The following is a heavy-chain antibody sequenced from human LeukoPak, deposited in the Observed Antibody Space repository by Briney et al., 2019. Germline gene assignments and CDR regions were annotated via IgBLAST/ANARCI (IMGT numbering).Heavy chain of an antibody. J-gene: IGHJ3*02. Sequence: ASMKVSLKASGYTFSRYGINWVGQPRAQGLEGMGLITAYDGNTNFAQNFQARLTMTQDTSTNKEYMELRSLRYDDTAVYYCARQSFIAGDNWNYVLNGDDALDIWGEGTMVTVSS. CDR3: ARQSFIAGDNWNYVLNGDDALDI. V-gene: IGHV1-18*01. CDR1: GYTFSRYG. D-gene: IGHD1-7*01. CDR2: ITAYDGNT.